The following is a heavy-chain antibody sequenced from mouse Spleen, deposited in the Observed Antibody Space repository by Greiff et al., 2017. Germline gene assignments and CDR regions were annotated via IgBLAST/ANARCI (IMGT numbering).Heavy chain of an antibody. CDR2: IRNKANGYTT. J-gene: IGHJ2*01. CDR3: ARDSNYFDY. CDR1: GFTFTDYY. V-gene: IGHV7-3*02. Sequence: DVKLQESGGGLVQPGGSLRLSCATSGFTFTDYYMSWVRQPPGKALEWLGFIRNKANGYTTEYSASVKGRFTISRDNSQSILYLQMNTLRAEDSATYFCARDSNYFDYWGQGTTLTVSS.